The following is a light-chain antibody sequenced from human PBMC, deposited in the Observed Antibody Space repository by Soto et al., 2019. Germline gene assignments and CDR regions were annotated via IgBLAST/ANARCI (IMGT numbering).Light chain of an antibody. Sequence: QLVLTQSPSASASLGASVKLTCTLSSGHSYYAIAWHQQQPEKGPRYLMKLNSDGSHSKGDGIPDRFSGSSSGAERYLTISSLQSEDEADYYSQTWGTGGVVFGGGTKLTVL. CDR2: LNSDGSH. CDR3: QTWGTGGVV. CDR1: SGHSYYA. V-gene: IGLV4-69*01. J-gene: IGLJ2*01.